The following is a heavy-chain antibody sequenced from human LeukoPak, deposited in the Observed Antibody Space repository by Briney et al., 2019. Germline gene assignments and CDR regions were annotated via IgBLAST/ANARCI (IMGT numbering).Heavy chain of an antibody. CDR2: ISYDGSNK. D-gene: IGHD3-22*01. CDR3: VVPNSSTYYRYFDY. V-gene: IGHV3-30-3*01. CDR1: GFTFSSYA. J-gene: IGHJ4*02. Sequence: GGSLRLSCAVSGFTFSSYAMHWVRQAPGRGLEWVAVISYDGSNKNYADSVKGRFTISRDNSKNTLYLQINSLRAEDTAVYYCVVPNSSTYYRYFDYWGQGTLVTVSS.